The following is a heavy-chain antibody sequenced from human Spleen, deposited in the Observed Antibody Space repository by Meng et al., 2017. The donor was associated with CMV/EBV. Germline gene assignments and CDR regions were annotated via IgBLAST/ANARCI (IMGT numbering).Heavy chain of an antibody. Sequence: FTVSGISIRSGGYYWSWNRQRPGKGLEWIGYISYTGSTDYSPSLKSRVIISVDTSKNQFSLNMRSVTAADTALYYCAKVRASGTEDYWGPGILVTVSS. CDR3: AKVRASGTEDY. CDR1: GISIRSGGYY. V-gene: IGHV4-31*03. J-gene: IGHJ4*02. CDR2: ISYTGST. D-gene: IGHD3-10*01.